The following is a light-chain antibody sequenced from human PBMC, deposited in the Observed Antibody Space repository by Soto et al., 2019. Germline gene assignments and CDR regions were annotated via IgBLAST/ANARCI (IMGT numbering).Light chain of an antibody. V-gene: IGLV1-44*01. Sequence: QTVVTQPPSASGTPGRRVTISCSGSSSNIGSNTVNWYQQLPGTAPKLLIYSNNQRPSGVPDRFSGSKSGTSASLAISGLQSEDEADYYCAAWDDSLNASYVFGTGTKLTVL. CDR1: SSNIGSNT. CDR3: AAWDDSLNASYV. CDR2: SNN. J-gene: IGLJ1*01.